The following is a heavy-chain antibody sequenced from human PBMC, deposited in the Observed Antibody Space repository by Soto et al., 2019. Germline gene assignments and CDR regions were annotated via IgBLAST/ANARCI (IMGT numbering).Heavy chain of an antibody. Sequence: EVQLVESGGVVVQPGGSLRLSCAASGFTFDDYTMHWVRQAPGKGLEWVSLISWDGGSTYYADSVKGRFTISGDNSKNSLYLQMNSLRTEDTALYYCAKDTTGYDYVWGSYEDAFDIWGQGTMVTVSS. D-gene: IGHD3-16*01. CDR2: ISWDGGST. V-gene: IGHV3-43*01. CDR1: GFTFDDYT. J-gene: IGHJ3*02. CDR3: AKDTTGYDYVWGSYEDAFDI.